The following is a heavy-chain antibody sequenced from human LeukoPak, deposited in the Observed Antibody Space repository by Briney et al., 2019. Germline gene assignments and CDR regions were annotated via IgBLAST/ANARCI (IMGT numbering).Heavy chain of an antibody. D-gene: IGHD3-22*01. Sequence: GPSVKVSCKASGGTFSSYAISWVRQAPGQGLEWMGGIIPIFGTANYAQKFQGRVTITADESTSAAYMELSSLRSEDTAVYYCARVPYYYDSSGYYAGYWGQGTLVTVSS. V-gene: IGHV1-69*13. J-gene: IGHJ4*02. CDR3: ARVPYYYDSSGYYAGY. CDR2: IIPIFGTA. CDR1: GGTFSSYA.